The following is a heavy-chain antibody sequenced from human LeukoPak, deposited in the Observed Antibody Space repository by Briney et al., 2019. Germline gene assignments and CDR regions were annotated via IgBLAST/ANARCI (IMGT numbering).Heavy chain of an antibody. Sequence: PGGSLRLSCAASGFTFSSYSMNWVRQAPGKGLEFVSSIGAAGAHTFYADSVKGRFTISRDNFQSTMYLQMDGLRPEDSAVYYCARELGGTKTGGFDIWGQGTVVTVSS. CDR1: GFTFSSYS. J-gene: IGHJ3*02. CDR3: ARELGGTKTGGFDI. CDR2: IGAAGAHT. D-gene: IGHD1-14*01. V-gene: IGHV3-64*02.